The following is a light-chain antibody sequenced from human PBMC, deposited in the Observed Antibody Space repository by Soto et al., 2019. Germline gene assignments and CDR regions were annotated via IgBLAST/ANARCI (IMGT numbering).Light chain of an antibody. Sequence: EIVLTQSPGTLSLSPGERATLSCRASQSVINNYLAWYQQKAGQAPRLLIYDASTRATGIPDRFSGSGSGTDFTLTISRLEAEDVAVYYCQQYYSTLTFGQGTRLEIK. CDR2: DAS. CDR3: QQYYSTLT. V-gene: IGKV3-20*01. CDR1: QSVINNY. J-gene: IGKJ5*01.